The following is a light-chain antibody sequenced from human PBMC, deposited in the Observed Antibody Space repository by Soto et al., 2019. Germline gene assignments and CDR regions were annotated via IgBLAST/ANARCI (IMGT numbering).Light chain of an antibody. CDR2: GAS. CDR1: QSVVTN. CDR3: QHYNDLPLT. Sequence: EKVMTQSPATLSVSPGERVTLSCRASQSVVTNLAWYQQKPGQAPRLLISGASTRATGITDRFIGSGSGTEFTLPITSLQSEDFAVYYCQHYNDLPLTFGQGTKVEIK. J-gene: IGKJ1*01. V-gene: IGKV3-15*01.